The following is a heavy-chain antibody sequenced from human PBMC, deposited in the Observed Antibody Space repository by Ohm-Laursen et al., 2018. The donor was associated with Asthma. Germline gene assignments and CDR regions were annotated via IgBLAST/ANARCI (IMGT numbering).Heavy chain of an antibody. CDR1: GFTFSSYG. CDR2: IWYDGSNK. Sequence: SLRLSCSASGFTFSSYGMHWVRQAQGKGLEWVAVIWYDGSNKYYADSVKGRFTISRDNSKNTLYLQMNSLRAEDTAVYYCASLAHDSGYDLTYYGMDVWGQGTTVTVSS. CDR3: ASLAHDSGYDLTYYGMDV. D-gene: IGHD5-12*01. J-gene: IGHJ6*02. V-gene: IGHV3-33*01.